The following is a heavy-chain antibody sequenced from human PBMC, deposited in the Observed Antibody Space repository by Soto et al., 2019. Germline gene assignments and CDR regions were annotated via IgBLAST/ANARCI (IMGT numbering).Heavy chain of an antibody. J-gene: IGHJ4*02. CDR1: GYPLSSYA. V-gene: IGHV1-3*01. Sequence: XSVKGACKAAGYPLSSYAVHWGRQAPGQRLEWMGWINAGYGNTKSSQKFQDRVTISRDTSASTAYMELTSLRSEDTAVYYCARDTGDGTFDLWAQRTLVTVSS. D-gene: IGHD7-27*01. CDR2: INAGYGNT. CDR3: ARDTGDGTFDL.